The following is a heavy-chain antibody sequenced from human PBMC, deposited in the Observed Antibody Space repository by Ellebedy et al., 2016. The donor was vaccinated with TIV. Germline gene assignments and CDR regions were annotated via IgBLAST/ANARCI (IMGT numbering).Heavy chain of an antibody. V-gene: IGHV4-59*01. CDR2: IHHSGST. D-gene: IGHD3-9*01. CDR3: ARDFEFDPHAFDL. Sequence: GSLRLSXIVSGGSISSYYWSWVRQPPGRALEWIGFIHHSGSTYSIPALRSRVTMSVDTSKNQFSLRLTSVTAADTALYFCARDFEFDPHAFDLWGQGTMVTVSS. CDR1: GGSISSYY. J-gene: IGHJ3*01.